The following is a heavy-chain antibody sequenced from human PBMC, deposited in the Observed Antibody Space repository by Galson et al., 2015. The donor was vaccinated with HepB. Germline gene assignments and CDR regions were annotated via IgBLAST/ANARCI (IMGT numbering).Heavy chain of an antibody. Sequence: SVKVSCKASGGTFDTYVISWVRQAPGQGLEWMGAIIPIIGTVNYAQKFQGRVTITADGSTNTASMELSSLKSEDTAVYFCARGGEDYSESGRRGTSRLDSWGQGTLITVSS. CDR1: GGTFDTYV. CDR2: IIPIIGTV. CDR3: ARGGEDYSESGRRGTSRLDS. V-gene: IGHV1-69*13. D-gene: IGHD2-15*01. J-gene: IGHJ4*02.